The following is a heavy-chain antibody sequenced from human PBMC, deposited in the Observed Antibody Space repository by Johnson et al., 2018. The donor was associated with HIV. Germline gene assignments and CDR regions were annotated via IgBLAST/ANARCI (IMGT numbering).Heavy chain of an antibody. Sequence: VQLVESGGGVVQPGRSLRLSCAASGFTFSSYWMEWVRQAPGKGLVWVSRIKTDGSSTSYADSVKGRFTISRDNSKNTLYLQMNSLRAEDTAMYYCARARDRSSSRDAFDIWGQGTMVTVSS. D-gene: IGHD6-13*01. V-gene: IGHV3-74*02. CDR3: ARARDRSSSRDAFDI. J-gene: IGHJ3*02. CDR1: GFTFSSYW. CDR2: IKTDGSST.